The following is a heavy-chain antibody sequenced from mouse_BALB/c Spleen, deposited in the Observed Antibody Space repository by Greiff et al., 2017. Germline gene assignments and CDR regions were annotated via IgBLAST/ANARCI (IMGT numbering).Heavy chain of an antibody. J-gene: IGHJ4*01. D-gene: IGHD3-1*01. CDR3: ARQLGLRAMDY. V-gene: IGHV1-9*01. CDR1: GYTFSSYW. Sequence: VQVVESGAELMKPGASVKISCKATGYTFSSYWIEWVKQRPGHGLEWIGEILPGSGSTNYNEKFKGKATFTADTSSNTAYMQLSSLTSEDSAVYYCARQLGLRAMDYWGQGTSVTVSS. CDR2: ILPGSGST.